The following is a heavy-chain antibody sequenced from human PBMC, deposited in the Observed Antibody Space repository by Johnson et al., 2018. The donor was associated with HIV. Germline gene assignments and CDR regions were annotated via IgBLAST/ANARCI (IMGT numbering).Heavy chain of an antibody. D-gene: IGHD5-18*01. CDR2: VSWNSGSL. CDR3: AREPRLLTDAFDI. Sequence: VQLVESGGGFVQPGGSLRLSCAASGFSFEEYAMHWVRQVPGKGLEWVSGVSWNSGSLAYADSVKGRFTISRDNSKNTLYLHMNSLRVEDTAVYYCAREPRLLTDAFDIWGQGTMVTVSS. J-gene: IGHJ3*02. V-gene: IGHV3-9*01. CDR1: GFSFEEYA.